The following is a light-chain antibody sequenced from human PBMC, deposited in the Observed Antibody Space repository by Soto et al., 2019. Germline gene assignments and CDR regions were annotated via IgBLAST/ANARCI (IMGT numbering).Light chain of an antibody. CDR3: ISYTVSLSYV. CDR1: SSDIGSYDH. V-gene: IGLV2-14*01. J-gene: IGLJ1*01. Sequence: QSVLTQPASVSGSPGQSITISCSGTSSDIGSYDHVAWYKQFTGKTPKLMIYQVSNRPSGVSNRFSGSKSGNTASLTISGLQAEDEADYYCISYTVSLSYVFGTGTKVTVL. CDR2: QVS.